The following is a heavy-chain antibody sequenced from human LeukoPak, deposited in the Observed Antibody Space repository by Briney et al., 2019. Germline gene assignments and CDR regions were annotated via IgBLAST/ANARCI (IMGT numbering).Heavy chain of an antibody. V-gene: IGHV3-64*03. CDR3: EAGHFDY. Sequence: PGGSLRLSCSASGFTFSNYNIHWVRQAPGKGLEYVSAIIDNGLRTYYVDSVRGRFTISRDNSKNTVYLQMSSLRPEDTAVYYCEAGHFDYWGQGTLVTVSS. D-gene: IGHD6-19*01. CDR2: IIDNGLRT. CDR1: GFTFSNYN. J-gene: IGHJ4*02.